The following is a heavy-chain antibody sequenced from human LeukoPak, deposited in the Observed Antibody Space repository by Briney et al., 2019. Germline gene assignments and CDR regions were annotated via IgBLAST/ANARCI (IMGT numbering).Heavy chain of an antibody. V-gene: IGHV3-21*01. D-gene: IGHD5-12*01. CDR3: AREHSGYDFPGRDYYYMDV. CDR2: ISSSSASI. CDR1: GFTFSSYA. J-gene: IGHJ6*03. Sequence: PGGSLRLSCAASGFTFSSYAMSWVRQAPGKGLEWVSSISSSSASISYADSVKGRFTISRDNAKNSLYLQMNSLRAEDTAVYYCAREHSGYDFPGRDYYYMDVWGKGTTVTVSS.